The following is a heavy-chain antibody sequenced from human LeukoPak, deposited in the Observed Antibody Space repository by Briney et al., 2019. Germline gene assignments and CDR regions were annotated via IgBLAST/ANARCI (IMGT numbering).Heavy chain of an antibody. CDR1: GFTFSSYA. D-gene: IGHD6-6*01. CDR2: ISGSGGST. CDR3: AMGAEYSSSLDY. Sequence: GGSLRLSCAASGFTFSSYAMSWVRQAPGKGLEWVSAISGSGGSTYFADSVKGRFTISRDNSKNTLYLQMNSLRAEDTAVYYCAMGAEYSSSLDYWGQGTLVTVSS. V-gene: IGHV3-23*01. J-gene: IGHJ4*02.